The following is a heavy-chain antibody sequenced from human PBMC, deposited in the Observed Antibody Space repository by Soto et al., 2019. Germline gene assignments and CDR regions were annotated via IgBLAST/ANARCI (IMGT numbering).Heavy chain of an antibody. CDR1: GFTFSSYG. CDR3: ARYYYDSSGCYPL. CDR2: IWSDGSNK. D-gene: IGHD3-22*01. V-gene: IGHV3-33*01. J-gene: IGHJ4*02. Sequence: QVQLVESGGGVVQPGRSLRLSCAASGFTFSSYGMHWVRQAPGKGLEWVAVIWSDGSNKYYADSVKGRFTISRDNSKNTLYLQMNSLRAEDTAVYYCARYYYDSSGCYPLWGQGTLVTVSS.